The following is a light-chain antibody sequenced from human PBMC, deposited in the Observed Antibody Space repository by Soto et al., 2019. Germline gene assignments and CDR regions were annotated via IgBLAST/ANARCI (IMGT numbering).Light chain of an antibody. CDR2: EVT. V-gene: IGLV2-8*01. Sequence: QSVLNQPPSASGSPGQSVTISCTGTSSDVGGYNSVSWYQQHPGKAPKVIIYEVTKRPSGVPDRFSGSKSGNTASLTVSGLQAEDDADYYCSSYAGSNNVLFGGGTKVTVL. CDR3: SSYAGSNNVL. J-gene: IGLJ3*02. CDR1: SSDVGGYNS.